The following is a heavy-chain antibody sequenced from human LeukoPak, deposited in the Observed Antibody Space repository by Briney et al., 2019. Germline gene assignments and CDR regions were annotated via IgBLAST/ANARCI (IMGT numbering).Heavy chain of an antibody. V-gene: IGHV4-34*01. CDR2: INHSGST. D-gene: IGHD3-10*01. CDR3: ARSSITVVRGAYEIFDY. CDR1: GGSFSGYY. Sequence: SETLSLTCAVYGGSFSGYYWSWIRQPPGKGLEWIGEINHSGSTNYNPSLKSRVTISVDTSKNQFSLKLSSVTAADTAVYYCARSSITVVRGAYEIFDYWGQGTLVTVSS. J-gene: IGHJ4*02.